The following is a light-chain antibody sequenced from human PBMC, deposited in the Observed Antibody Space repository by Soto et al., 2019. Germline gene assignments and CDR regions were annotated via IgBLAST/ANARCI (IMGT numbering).Light chain of an antibody. V-gene: IGLV2-23*01. CDR1: SSDVGSHNL. Sequence: QSALTQPASVSGSPGQSITISCTGTSSDVGSHNLVSWYQQHPGKAPKLMIYEGNKRPSGVSNRFSASKSGNTASLTISGLQAEDEADYYCCSYVVSITYVFGTGTKLTVL. J-gene: IGLJ1*01. CDR2: EGN. CDR3: CSYVVSITYV.